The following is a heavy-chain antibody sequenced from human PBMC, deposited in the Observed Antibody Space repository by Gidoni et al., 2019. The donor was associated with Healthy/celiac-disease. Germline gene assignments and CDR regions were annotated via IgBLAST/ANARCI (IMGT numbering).Heavy chain of an antibody. V-gene: IGHV3-23*01. CDR1: GFTCSSYA. CDR3: AKAFPRWGSGSYYFDY. J-gene: IGHJ4*02. D-gene: IGHD3-10*01. CDR2: ISGRGGST. Sequence: EVQLLESGGGLVQPGGSLRLSCAASGFTCSSYAMSWVRQAPGKGLEWVSAISGRGGSTYYADSVKGRFTISRDNSKNTLYLQMNSLRAEDTAVYYCAKAFPRWGSGSYYFDYWGQGTLVTVSS.